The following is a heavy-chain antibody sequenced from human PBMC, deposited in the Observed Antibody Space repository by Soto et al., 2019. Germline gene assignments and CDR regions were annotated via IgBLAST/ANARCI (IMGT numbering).Heavy chain of an antibody. Sequence: QVQLVQSGAEVRKPGASVKVSCKASGYTFTTYGISWVRQAPGQGLEWMGWISGYNGHTKYAQKFQGRVTMTTDTSTSKVYMGLRSLRSDDTAVYYCAREGEMPYYYYGLDVWGQGTTVTVSS. CDR1: GYTFTTYG. V-gene: IGHV1-18*01. J-gene: IGHJ6*02. CDR2: ISGYNGHT. D-gene: IGHD3-16*01. CDR3: AREGEMPYYYYGLDV.